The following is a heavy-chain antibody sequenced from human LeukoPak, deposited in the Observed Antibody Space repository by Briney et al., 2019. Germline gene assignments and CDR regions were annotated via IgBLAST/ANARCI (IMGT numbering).Heavy chain of an antibody. CDR2: INSDGSST. J-gene: IGHJ5*02. CDR3: ARDFAPLRFLEWLTPSNWFDP. Sequence: GGSLRLSCAASGFTFSSYWMHWVRQAPGKELVWVSRINSDGSSTSYADSVKGRFTISRDNAKNTLYLQMNSLRAEDTAVYYCARDFAPLRFLEWLTPSNWFDPWGQGTLVTVSS. V-gene: IGHV3-74*01. D-gene: IGHD3-3*01. CDR1: GFTFSSYW.